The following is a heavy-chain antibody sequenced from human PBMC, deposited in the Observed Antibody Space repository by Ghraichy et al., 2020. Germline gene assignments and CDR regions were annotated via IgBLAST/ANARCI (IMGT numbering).Heavy chain of an antibody. CDR1: GFTFSSYV. Sequence: GESLKISCAASGFTFSSYVMSWVRQAPGKGLEWVSAITSGGTTYYADSVKGRFTISRDNSKNTLYLQMNSLRAEDTAVYYCAKSGQQWLVFDNWGQGTLVTVSS. J-gene: IGHJ4*02. D-gene: IGHD6-19*01. V-gene: IGHV3-23*01. CDR2: ITSGGTT. CDR3: AKSGQQWLVFDN.